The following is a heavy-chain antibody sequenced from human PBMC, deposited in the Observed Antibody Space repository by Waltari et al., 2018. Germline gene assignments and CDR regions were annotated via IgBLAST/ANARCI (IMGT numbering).Heavy chain of an antibody. CDR1: GFTVSNFW. J-gene: IGHJ6*02. CDR2: IKQDGSEK. CDR3: TRDKYYYYYGMDV. Sequence: EVQLVESGGGLVQPGGSLRLSCAASGFTVSNFWMSWVRQAPGKGTEWVANIKQDGSEKYYVDSVKGRFTISRDYARNSLYLQMNSLRDEDTAVYYCTRDKYYYYYGMDVWGQGTTVTVSS. V-gene: IGHV3-7*03.